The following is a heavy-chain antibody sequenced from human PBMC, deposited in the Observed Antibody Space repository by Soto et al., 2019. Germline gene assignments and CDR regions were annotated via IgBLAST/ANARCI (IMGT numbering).Heavy chain of an antibody. CDR1: GFTFSTYT. J-gene: IGHJ4*02. CDR2: ISGSGGSP. D-gene: IGHD2-2*01. Sequence: PVGSLRLSCAASGFTFSTYTMSWVRQAPGKGLEWVSVISGSGGSPSYADSVQGRFTISRDNPKNTLYLQMNSLRAEDTAMYYCAKARCSTTKCYVPDYWGQGTLVTVSS. V-gene: IGHV3-23*01. CDR3: AKARCSTTKCYVPDY.